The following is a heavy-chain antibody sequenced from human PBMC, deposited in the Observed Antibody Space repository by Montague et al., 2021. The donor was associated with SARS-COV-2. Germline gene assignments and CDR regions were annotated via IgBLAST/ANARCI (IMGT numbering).Heavy chain of an antibody. CDR2: ITGSGGTT. V-gene: IGHV3-23*01. Sequence: SMRLSCSASGFTFSSYAMSLVRQAPGKGLEWVSEITGSGGTTYYXDSVKGRFTISRDHSKYTLFLQMHSLRAEDTAIYYCAKHRTGTTPFDYWGQGTLVTVSA. CDR1: GFTFSSYA. CDR3: AKHRTGTTPFDY. J-gene: IGHJ4*02. D-gene: IGHD1-7*01.